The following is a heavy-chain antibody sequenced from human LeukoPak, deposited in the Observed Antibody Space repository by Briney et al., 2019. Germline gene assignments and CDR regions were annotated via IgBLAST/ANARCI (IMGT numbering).Heavy chain of an antibody. CDR3: ARDSSAGTYYDFWSGYYTFYY. CDR1: GFTFSNYW. J-gene: IGHJ4*02. CDR2: IWYDGSNK. Sequence: GGSLRLSWAASGFTFSNYWMNWVRQAPGKGLEWVAVIWYDGSNKYYADSVKGRFTISRDNSKNTLYLQMNSLRAEDTAVYYCARDSSAGTYYDFWSGYYTFYYWGQGTLVTVSS. V-gene: IGHV3-33*08. D-gene: IGHD3-3*01.